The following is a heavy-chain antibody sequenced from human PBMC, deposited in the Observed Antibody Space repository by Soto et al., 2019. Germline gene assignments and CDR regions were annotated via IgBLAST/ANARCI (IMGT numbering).Heavy chain of an antibody. D-gene: IGHD4-17*01. CDR2: ISDSGGST. CDR3: AKADYGDDGFDY. Sequence: EVQLLESGGGLVQPGGSLRLSCAASGITFSSYAMSWVRQAPGKGLEWVSGISDSGGSTYYADSVKGWFTISRDNSKNTLYLQMNSLRAEDTAVYYCAKADYGDDGFDYWGQGTLVTVSS. CDR1: GITFSSYA. V-gene: IGHV3-23*01. J-gene: IGHJ4*02.